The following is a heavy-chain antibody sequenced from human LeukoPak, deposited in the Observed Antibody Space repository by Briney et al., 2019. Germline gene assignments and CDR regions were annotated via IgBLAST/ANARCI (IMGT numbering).Heavy chain of an antibody. CDR1: GFTFSNAW. CDR3: TTDQNVLRFLEWFPQTYFDY. CDR2: IKSKTDGGTT. J-gene: IGHJ4*02. Sequence: GGSLRLSCAASGFTFSNAWMSWVRQAPGKGLEWVGRIKSKTDGGTTDYAAPVKGRFTISRDDSKNTLYLQMNSLKTEDTAVYYCTTDQNVLRFLEWFPQTYFDYWGQGTLVTVSS. D-gene: IGHD3-3*01. V-gene: IGHV3-15*01.